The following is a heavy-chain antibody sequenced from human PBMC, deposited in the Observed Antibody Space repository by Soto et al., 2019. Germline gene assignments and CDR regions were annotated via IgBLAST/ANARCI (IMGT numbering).Heavy chain of an antibody. V-gene: IGHV1-69*06. D-gene: IGHD6-6*01. CDR3: AREYSSSSGYYYYYGMDG. Sequence: QVQLVQSGAEVKKPGSSVKVSCKASGGTFSSYAISWVRQAPGQGLEWMGGIIPIFGTANYAQKFQGRVTITADKSTSTAYMELSSLRSEDTAVYYCAREYSSSSGYYYYYGMDGWGQGTTVTVAS. CDR1: GGTFSSYA. CDR2: IIPIFGTA. J-gene: IGHJ6*02.